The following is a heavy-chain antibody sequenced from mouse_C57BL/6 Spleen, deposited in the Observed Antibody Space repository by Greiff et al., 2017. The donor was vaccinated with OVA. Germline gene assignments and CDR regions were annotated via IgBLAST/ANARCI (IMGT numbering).Heavy chain of an antibody. CDR1: GYTFTSYY. CDR2: IYPGNGGT. J-gene: IGHJ4*01. Sequence: QPGAELVRPGASVKMSCKASGYTFTSYYMPWVKQTPRPGLEWIGAIYPGNGGTYYNQKFKGKATLTVDKSYRPAYMQLSRLTSEDSAVYFCAISGYYGSSYNAMDYWGQGTSVTVSS. V-gene: IGHV1-12*01. D-gene: IGHD1-1*01. CDR3: AISGYYGSSYNAMDY.